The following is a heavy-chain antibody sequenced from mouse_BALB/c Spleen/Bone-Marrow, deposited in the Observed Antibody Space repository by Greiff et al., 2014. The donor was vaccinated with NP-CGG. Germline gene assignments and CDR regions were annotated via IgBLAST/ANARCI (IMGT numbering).Heavy chain of an antibody. CDR1: GFTFTDYY. CDR2: IRNKANGYTT. V-gene: IGHV7-3*02. CDR3: ARDRTTATLYWYFDD. J-gene: IGHJ1*01. Sequence: EVMLVESGGGLVQPGGSLRLSCATSGFTFTDYYMSWVRQPPGKALEWLGFIRNKANGYTTEYSASVKGRFTISRDNSQSILYHQKNTLRAEDSATYYCARDRTTATLYWYFDDWGAGTTVTVSS. D-gene: IGHD1-2*01.